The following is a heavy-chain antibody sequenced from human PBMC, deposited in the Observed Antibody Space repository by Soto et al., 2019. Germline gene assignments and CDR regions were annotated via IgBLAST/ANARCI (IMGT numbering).Heavy chain of an antibody. CDR1: GFTFSSYA. V-gene: IGHV3-64D*06. J-gene: IGHJ4*02. Sequence: RWSLRLSCSASGFTFSSYAMHWFRQAPGKGLEYVSAISSNGGSTYYADSVKGRFTISRDNSKNTLYLQMSSLRAEDTAVYYCVKDSGYYDILTGYYPTYYFDYWGQGTLVTVSS. CDR3: VKDSGYYDILTGYYPTYYFDY. CDR2: ISSNGGST. D-gene: IGHD3-9*01.